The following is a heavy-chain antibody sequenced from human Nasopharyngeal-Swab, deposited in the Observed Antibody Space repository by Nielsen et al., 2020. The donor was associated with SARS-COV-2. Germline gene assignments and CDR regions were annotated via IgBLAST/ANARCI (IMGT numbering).Heavy chain of an antibody. CDR1: GLTFSNTP. Sequence: GVLNISCADSGLTFSNTPVNWVRRAPGKGLEWVSHIRSDTTTIRYADSVKGRFTISRDNARNSVYLQMNSLRAEDTAVYYCARDREWAFDYWGQGILVTVSS. V-gene: IGHV3-48*01. CDR2: IRSDTTTI. D-gene: IGHD3-3*01. CDR3: ARDREWAFDY. J-gene: IGHJ4*02.